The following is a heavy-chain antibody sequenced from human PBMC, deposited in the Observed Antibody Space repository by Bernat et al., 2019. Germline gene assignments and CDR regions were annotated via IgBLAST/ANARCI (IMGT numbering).Heavy chain of an antibody. J-gene: IGHJ4*02. CDR2: ISGSGGST. CDR1: GFTFSSYA. D-gene: IGHD5-18*01. Sequence: EVQLLESGGGLVQPGGSLRLSCAASGFTFSSYAMSWVRQPPGKGLEWVSTISGSGGSTYYADSVKGRFTISRDNSKNTLYLQMNSLRAEDTAVFYCAKDRNGYNYGWYYFDSWGQGTLVTVSS. V-gene: IGHV3-23*01. CDR3: AKDRNGYNYGWYYFDS.